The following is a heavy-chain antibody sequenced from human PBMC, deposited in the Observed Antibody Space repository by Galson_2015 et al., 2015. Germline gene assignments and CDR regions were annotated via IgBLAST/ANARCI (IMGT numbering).Heavy chain of an antibody. CDR1: GFTFSSYA. J-gene: IGHJ4*02. Sequence: SLRLSCAASGFTFSSYAMSWVRQAPGKGLEWVSAISGSGGSTYYADSVKGRFTISRDNSKNTLYLQMNSLRAEDTAVYYCAKGGPRPYYYDSSGYSVDYWGQGTLVTASS. D-gene: IGHD3-22*01. V-gene: IGHV3-23*01. CDR3: AKGGPRPYYYDSSGYSVDY. CDR2: ISGSGGST.